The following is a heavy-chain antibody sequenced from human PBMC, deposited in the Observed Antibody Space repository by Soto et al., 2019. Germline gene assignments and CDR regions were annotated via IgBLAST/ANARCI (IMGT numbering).Heavy chain of an antibody. CDR1: GFDFSNSW. D-gene: IGHD2-15*01. V-gene: IGHV3-74*01. Sequence: EVQLVESGGGLVQPGGSLRLSCAASGFDFSNSWIHWVRQGPGKGLVWVSHINSDGSGTTYADSVKGRFTISRDNAKNTVYLQMNSLRAEDTAVCYCAKDTAYAMDVWGQGTTVTVSS. J-gene: IGHJ6*02. CDR3: AKDTAYAMDV. CDR2: INSDGSGT.